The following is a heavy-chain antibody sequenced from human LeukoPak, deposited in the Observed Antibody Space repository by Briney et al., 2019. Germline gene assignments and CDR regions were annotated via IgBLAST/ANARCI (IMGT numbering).Heavy chain of an antibody. CDR3: TRDRLDYYVWVGPYNPGAFDI. J-gene: IGHJ3*02. CDR2: ISGSSGHT. D-gene: IGHD3-10*02. Sequence: TGGSLRLSCAASGFTFSSYAMNWVRQAPGKGLEWVSSISGSSGHTFCADSVKGRFTIAKDNTKNTLSLQMNSLRVEDTAVYYCTRDRLDYYVWVGPYNPGAFDIWGQGTMVTVSS. V-gene: IGHV3-23*01. CDR1: GFTFSSYA.